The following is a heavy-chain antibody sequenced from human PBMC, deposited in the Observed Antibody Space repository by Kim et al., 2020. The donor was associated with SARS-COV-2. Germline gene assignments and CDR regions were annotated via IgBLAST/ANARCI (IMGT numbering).Heavy chain of an antibody. CDR3: ASLDNYDSSAFDI. Sequence: YAQKFQGRGTMTRNTSVSTAYMELSRLRSEDKAVYYCASLDNYDSSAFDIWGQGTMVTVSS. D-gene: IGHD3-22*01. V-gene: IGHV1-8*01. J-gene: IGHJ3*02.